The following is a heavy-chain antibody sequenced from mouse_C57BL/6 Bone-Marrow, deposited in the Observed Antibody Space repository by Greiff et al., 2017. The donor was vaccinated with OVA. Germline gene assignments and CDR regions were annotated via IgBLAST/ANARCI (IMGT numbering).Heavy chain of an antibody. Sequence: QVQLKQSGPELVKPGASVKLSCKASGYTFTSYDINWVKQRPGQGLEWIGWIYPRDGSTKDNEKFKGKATLTVDTSSSTSYMELHSLTSEDSAVYFCARGRDKRKFDYWGQGTTLTVSS. CDR3: ARGRDKRKFDY. CDR2: IYPRDGST. CDR1: GYTFTSYD. D-gene: IGHD3-3*01. J-gene: IGHJ2*01. V-gene: IGHV1-85*01.